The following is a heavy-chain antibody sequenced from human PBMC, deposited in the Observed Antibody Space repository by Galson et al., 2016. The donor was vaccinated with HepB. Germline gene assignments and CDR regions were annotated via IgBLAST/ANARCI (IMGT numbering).Heavy chain of an antibody. CDR2: IDIGGTT. J-gene: IGHJ4*02. CDR3: ARDSTVAHQAGY. CDR1: GITVSSSY. V-gene: IGHV3-53*01. Sequence: SLRLSCAASGITVSSSYMIWVRQAPGKGLEWVSVIDIGGTTHYADSVKGRFTISRDNSKNTLDLQMNSLRGEETAAYYCARDSTVAHQAGYWGQGTLVTVSS. D-gene: IGHD1-14*01.